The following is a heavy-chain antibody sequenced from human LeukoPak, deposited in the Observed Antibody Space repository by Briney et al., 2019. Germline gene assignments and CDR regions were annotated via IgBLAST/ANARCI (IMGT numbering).Heavy chain of an antibody. CDR1: GFTFSSYA. CDR3: ASSPPGINPPLNYFDY. J-gene: IGHJ4*02. Sequence: PGGSLRLSCAASGFTFSSYAMSWVRQAPGKGLEWVSAISGSGGSTYHADSVKGRFTISRDNAKNSLYLQMNSLRAEDTAVYYCASSPPGINPPLNYFDYWGQGTLVTVSS. V-gene: IGHV3-23*01. D-gene: IGHD3-10*01. CDR2: ISGSGGST.